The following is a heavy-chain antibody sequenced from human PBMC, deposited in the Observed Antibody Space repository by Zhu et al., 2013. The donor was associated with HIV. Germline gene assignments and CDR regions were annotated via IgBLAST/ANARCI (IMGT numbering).Heavy chain of an antibody. D-gene: IGHD3-22*01. Sequence: QVQLVQSGAEVKKPGSSVKVSCKASGGTFNNYAISWVRQAPGQGLEWMGVIILSATANYAQKFQGRVTITADHSTNTAYMELSSLRSEDTAVYYCAAARGLGVTMIEYYFDYWGQGTLVTVSS. CDR2: IILSATA. CDR1: GGTFNNYA. J-gene: IGHJ4*02. V-gene: IGHV1-69*01. CDR3: AAARGLGVTMIEYYFDY.